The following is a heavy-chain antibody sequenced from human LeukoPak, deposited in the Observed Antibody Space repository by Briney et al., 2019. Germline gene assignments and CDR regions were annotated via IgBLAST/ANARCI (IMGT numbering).Heavy chain of an antibody. V-gene: IGHV4-39*01. CDR3: ARVARIAAAGTYYYGMDV. D-gene: IGHD6-13*01. CDR1: GGSISSSSYY. Sequence: SVTLSLTCTVSGGSISSSSYYWGWIRQPPGKGLEWIGSIYYSGSTYYNPSLKSRVTISVDTSKNQFSLKLSSVTVADTAVYYCARVARIAAAGTYYYGMDVWGQGTTVTVSS. CDR2: IYYSGST. J-gene: IGHJ6*02.